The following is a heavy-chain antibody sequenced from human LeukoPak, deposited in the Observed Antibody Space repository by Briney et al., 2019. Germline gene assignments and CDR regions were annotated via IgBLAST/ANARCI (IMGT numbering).Heavy chain of an antibody. J-gene: IGHJ4*02. CDR3: ARENPGSYFDY. Sequence: WSLRLSCAASGFTFSSYWMSWVRQAPGKGLEWVANIKQDGSEKYYVDSVKGRFTISRDKAKNSLYLQMKSLRAEDTTVYYCARENPGSYFDYWGQGTLVTVSS. CDR1: GFTFSSYW. V-gene: IGHV3-7*01. D-gene: IGHD3-10*01. CDR2: IKQDGSEK.